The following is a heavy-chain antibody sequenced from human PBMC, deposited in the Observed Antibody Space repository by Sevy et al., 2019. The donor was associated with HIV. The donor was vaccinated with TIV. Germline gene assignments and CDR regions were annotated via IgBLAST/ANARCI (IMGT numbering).Heavy chain of an antibody. J-gene: IGHJ4*02. D-gene: IGHD3-16*02. CDR1: GFTFSSYA. CDR2: VSYDGTDK. CDR3: ARDLGYDYVWGSYRLLY. V-gene: IGHV3-30-3*01. Sequence: RGSLRLSCAASGFTFSSYAMHWVRQAPGKGLEWVAVVSYDGTDKFHADSVKGRFTISRDNSKNTLDLQMNSLRAEDTAVYYCARDLGYDYVWGSYRLLYWGQGTLVTVSS.